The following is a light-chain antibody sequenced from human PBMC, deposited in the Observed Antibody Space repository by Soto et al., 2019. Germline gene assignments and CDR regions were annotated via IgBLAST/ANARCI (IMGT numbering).Light chain of an antibody. J-gene: IGLJ2*01. CDR2: EVS. Sequence: QSVLTQPASVSGSPGQSITISCTGTSSDVGGYKYVSWYQQHPGKAPKVIIYEVSNRPSGVSNRFSGSKSGNTASLTISGLQTEDEADYYCSSYTSSGTPVFGGGTKLTVL. CDR3: SSYTSSGTPV. CDR1: SSDVGGYKY. V-gene: IGLV2-14*01.